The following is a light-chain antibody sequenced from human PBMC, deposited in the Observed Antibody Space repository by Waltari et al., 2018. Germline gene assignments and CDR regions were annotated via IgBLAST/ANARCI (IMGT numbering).Light chain of an antibody. CDR1: RNLLYSPNNKDF. J-gene: IGKJ2*01. V-gene: IGKV4-1*01. CDR2: WAS. Sequence: EIVMTQSPDSLVVSLGERATINCKSSRNLLYSPNNKDFLAWYQQKPGQPPKLLIYWASTRESGVPDRFTGSGSGTDFSLTISSLQAEDVAVYYCQQYYDTPYTFGQGTKLEIK. CDR3: QQYYDTPYT.